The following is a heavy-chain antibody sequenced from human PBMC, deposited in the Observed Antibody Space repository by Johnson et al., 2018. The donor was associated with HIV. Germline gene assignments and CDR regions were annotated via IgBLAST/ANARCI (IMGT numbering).Heavy chain of an antibody. J-gene: IGHJ3*02. CDR1: GFMLNNYG. D-gene: IGHD6-19*01. V-gene: IGHV3-9*01. CDR3: ARKQWLEIPSDAFDI. CDR2: ISWNSGSI. Sequence: VQLVESGGGLVQPGRSLRLSCAASGFMLNNYGMHWVRQAPGKGLEWVSGISWNSGSIGYADSVKGRFTISRDNAKNTLYLQMNSLRVEDTAVYYCARKQWLEIPSDAFDIWGQGTMVTVSS.